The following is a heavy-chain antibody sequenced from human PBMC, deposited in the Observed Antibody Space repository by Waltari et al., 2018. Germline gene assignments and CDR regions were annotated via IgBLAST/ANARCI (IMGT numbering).Heavy chain of an antibody. CDR3: ACSRDSSSWSPAYYFDY. Sequence: QVQLQESGPGLVKPSQTLSLTCTVSGGSISSGGYYWSWIRQHPGKGLEWIGYIYYSGSTFYNPSLKSRVTISVDTSKNQFSLKLSSVTAADTAVYYCACSRDSSSWSPAYYFDYWGQGTLVTVSS. D-gene: IGHD6-13*01. CDR2: IYYSGST. J-gene: IGHJ4*02. CDR1: GGSISSGGYY. V-gene: IGHV4-31*03.